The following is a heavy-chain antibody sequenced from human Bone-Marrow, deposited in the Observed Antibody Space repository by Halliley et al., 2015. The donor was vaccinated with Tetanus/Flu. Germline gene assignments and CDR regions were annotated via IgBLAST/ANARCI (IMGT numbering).Heavy chain of an antibody. D-gene: IGHD3-10*01. CDR3: ALTYYYGSGRPVRFDY. CDR2: ISGSGGST. CDR1: GFTFSSYA. Sequence: CAASGFTFSSYAMSWVRQAPGKGLEWVSAISGSGGSTYYADSVKGRFTISRDNSKNTLYLQMNSLRAEDTAVYYCALTYYYGSGRPVRFDYWGQGTLVTVSS. J-gene: IGHJ4*02. V-gene: IGHV3-23*01.